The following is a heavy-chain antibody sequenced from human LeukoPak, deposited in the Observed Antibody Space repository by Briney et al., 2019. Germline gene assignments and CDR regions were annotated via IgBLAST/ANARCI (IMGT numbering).Heavy chain of an antibody. CDR1: GYTFTSYD. J-gene: IGHJ6*02. CDR2: MNPNSGNT. CDR3: AREGTGDQDYYYYGMDV. D-gene: IGHD7-27*01. V-gene: IGHV1-8*01. Sequence: ASVKVSCKASGYTFTSYDINWVRQATGQGLEWMGWMNPNSGNTGYAQKFQGRVTMTRNTSISTAYMKLSSLRSEDTAVYYCAREGTGDQDYYYYGMDVWGQGTTVTVSS.